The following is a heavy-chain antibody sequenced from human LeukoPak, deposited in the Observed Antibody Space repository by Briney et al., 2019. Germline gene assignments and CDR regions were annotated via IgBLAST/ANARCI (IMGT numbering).Heavy chain of an antibody. J-gene: IGHJ4*02. CDR1: GFTFSSYW. V-gene: IGHV3-74*01. CDR2: INSDGSST. CDR3: ARDLLGNSGSYLRHPNGPPLDY. Sequence: PGGSLRLSCAASGFTFSSYWMHWVRQAPGKGLVWVSRINSDGSSTSYADSVKGRFTISRDNAKNTLYLQKNSLRAEDTAVYYCARDLLGNSGSYLRHPNGPPLDYWGQGTLVTVSS. D-gene: IGHD1-26*01.